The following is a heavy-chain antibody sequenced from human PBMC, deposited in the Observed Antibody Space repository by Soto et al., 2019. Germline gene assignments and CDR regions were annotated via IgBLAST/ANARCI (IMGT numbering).Heavy chain of an antibody. Sequence: QVQLVQSGAEVKKPGASVKVSCKASGYTFTSYYMHWVRQAPGQGLEWMGIINPSGGSTSYAQKFQGRVTMTRDTSTSTVYMEMRSLRSEATAVYYCARGGGGTRFDYWGQGTLVTVSS. CDR3: ARGGGGTRFDY. CDR2: INPSGGST. V-gene: IGHV1-46*01. CDR1: GYTFTSYY. J-gene: IGHJ4*02. D-gene: IGHD1-1*01.